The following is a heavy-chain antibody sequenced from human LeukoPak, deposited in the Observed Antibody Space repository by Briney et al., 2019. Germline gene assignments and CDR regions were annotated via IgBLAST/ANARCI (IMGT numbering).Heavy chain of an antibody. D-gene: IGHD3-10*01. J-gene: IGHJ4*02. CDR2: IIPIFGTA. V-gene: IGHV1-69*13. CDR3: ARGGVVRGVIMAY. Sequence: ASVKVSCKASGGTFSSYAISWVRQAPGQGLEWMGGIIPIFGTANYAQKFQGRVTITADESTSTAYMELSSLRSGDTAVYYCARGGVVRGVIMAYWGQGTLVTVSS. CDR1: GGTFSSYA.